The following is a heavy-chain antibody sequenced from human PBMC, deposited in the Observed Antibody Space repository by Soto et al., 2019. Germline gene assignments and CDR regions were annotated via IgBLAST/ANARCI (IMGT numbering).Heavy chain of an antibody. CDR1: GYTLTELS. CDR2: FDPEDGDT. J-gene: IGHJ6*02. Sequence: GASVKVSCKVSGYTLTELSMHWVRQAPGKGLEWMGGFDPEDGDTIYAQKFQGRVTMTEDTSTDTAYMELSSLRSEDTAVYYCPSSEHHLVQYYYYGMDVWGQGTTVTVSS. D-gene: IGHD6-13*01. V-gene: IGHV1-24*01. CDR3: PSSEHHLVQYYYYGMDV.